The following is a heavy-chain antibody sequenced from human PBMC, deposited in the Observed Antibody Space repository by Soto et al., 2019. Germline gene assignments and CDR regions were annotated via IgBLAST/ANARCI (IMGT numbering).Heavy chain of an antibody. CDR3: ARSGRDAFDI. V-gene: IGHV3-30-3*01. CDR2: ISYDGSNK. J-gene: IGHJ3*02. Sequence: QVQLVESGGGVVQPGRSLRLSCAASGFTFSSYAMHWVRQAPGKGLEWVAVISYDGSNKYYADSVKGRFTISRDNSKNTLYLQMNSLRAEDTAVYYCARSGRDAFDIWGQGTMVTVSS. CDR1: GFTFSSYA.